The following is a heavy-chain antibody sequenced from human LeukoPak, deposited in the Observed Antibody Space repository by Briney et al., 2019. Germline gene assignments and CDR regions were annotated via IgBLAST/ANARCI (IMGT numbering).Heavy chain of an antibody. CDR3: AKGSYCSSTSCYVSKFDY. J-gene: IGHJ4*02. Sequence: GGSLRLSCAASGFTFSRSWMSWIRQAPGKGLEWVANILQDGTEKNYVDSVRGRLTISRDNARNSLYLQMNSLRAEDTAVYYCAKGSYCSSTSCYVSKFDYWGQGTLVTVSS. D-gene: IGHD2-2*01. V-gene: IGHV3-7*03. CDR2: ILQDGTEK. CDR1: GFTFSRSW.